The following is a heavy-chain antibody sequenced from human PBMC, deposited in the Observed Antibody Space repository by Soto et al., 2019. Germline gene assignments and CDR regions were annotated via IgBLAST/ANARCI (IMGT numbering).Heavy chain of an antibody. V-gene: IGHV4-59*01. CDR3: ARGDPRAFDY. Sequence: PSETPSLTCTVSGGSISSYYWSWIRQPPGKGLEWIGYIYYSGSTNYNPSLKSRVTISVDTSKNQFSLKLSSVTAADTAVYYCARGDPRAFDYWGQGTLVTVSS. D-gene: IGHD2-21*02. CDR1: GGSISSYY. J-gene: IGHJ4*02. CDR2: IYYSGST.